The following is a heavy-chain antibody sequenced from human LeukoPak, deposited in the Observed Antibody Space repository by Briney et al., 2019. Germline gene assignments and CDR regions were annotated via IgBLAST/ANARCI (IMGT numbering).Heavy chain of an antibody. Sequence: GGSLRLSCAASGFTFSSYGMHWVRQAPGKGLEWVAFIRYDGSNKYCADSVKGRFTISRDNSKNTLYLQMNSLRAEDTAVYYCAFRVYYDSSGDDYWGQGTLVTVSS. J-gene: IGHJ4*02. CDR3: AFRVYYDSSGDDY. D-gene: IGHD3-22*01. V-gene: IGHV3-30*02. CDR2: IRYDGSNK. CDR1: GFTFSSYG.